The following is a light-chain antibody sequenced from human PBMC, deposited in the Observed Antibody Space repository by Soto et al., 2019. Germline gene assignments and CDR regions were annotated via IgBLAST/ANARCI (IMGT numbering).Light chain of an antibody. CDR3: AAWDDNLNGRV. Sequence: QSALTQPRSVSGSPGQSVTISCTGTRSDVGGYKYVSWYQHHPGKAPKVMIYDVSKRPSGVPDRFSGSKSGNTASLTISGLQAEDEADYYCAAWDDNLNGRVFGGGTKLTVL. CDR2: DVS. J-gene: IGLJ3*02. V-gene: IGLV2-11*01. CDR1: RSDVGGYKY.